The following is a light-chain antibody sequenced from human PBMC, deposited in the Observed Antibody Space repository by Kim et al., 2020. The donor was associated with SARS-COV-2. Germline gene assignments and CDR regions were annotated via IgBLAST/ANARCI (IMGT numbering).Light chain of an antibody. CDR2: DAS. CDR3: QQYKSYYT. CDR1: QNISTW. V-gene: IGKV1-5*01. J-gene: IGKJ2*01. Sequence: LSSSIGDSVTIPCRASQNISTWLAWYLQKAGKAPNLLIYDASSLESGLPSRFSGSGSGTEFTHTISGLQPDDSATYYCQQYKSYYTFGQGTKLDI.